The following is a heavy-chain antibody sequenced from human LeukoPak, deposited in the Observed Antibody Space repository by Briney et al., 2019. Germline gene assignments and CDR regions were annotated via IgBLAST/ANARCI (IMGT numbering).Heavy chain of an antibody. V-gene: IGHV4-39*07. Sequence: SETLSLTCTVSGGSVSSSRYYWGWIRQPPGKGLEWIGNVYYSGSTNYNPSLKSRVTISVDTSKNQFSLKLSSVTAADTAVYYCARRRIKADFQHWGQGTLVTVSS. J-gene: IGHJ1*01. CDR2: VYYSGST. D-gene: IGHD2/OR15-2a*01. CDR3: ARRRIKADFQH. CDR1: GGSVSSSRYY.